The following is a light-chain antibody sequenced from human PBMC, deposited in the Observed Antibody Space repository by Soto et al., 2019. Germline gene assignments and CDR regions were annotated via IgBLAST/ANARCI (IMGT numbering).Light chain of an antibody. CDR3: KQYGGARWT. CDR1: QSVSSTY. CDR2: GAS. J-gene: IGKJ1*01. V-gene: IGKV3-20*01. Sequence: EIVLTQSPGTLSLSPGERATLSCRASQSVSSTYLAWYQQKPGQAPRLLIYGASNRATGIPDRFSGSGSGTDFTLTISRLEPEDVAVYYCKQYGGARWTFGQGTKVDIK.